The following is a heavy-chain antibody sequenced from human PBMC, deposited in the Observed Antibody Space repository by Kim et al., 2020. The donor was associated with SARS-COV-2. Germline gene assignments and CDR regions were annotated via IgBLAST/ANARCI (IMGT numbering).Heavy chain of an antibody. J-gene: IGHJ5*02. Sequence: SETLSLTCTVPGGSISSYYWSWIRQPPGKGLEWIGYIYYSGSTNYNPSLKSRVTISVDTSKNQFSLKLSSVTAADTAVYYCARGIIAARPGWFDPWGQGTLSPSPQ. V-gene: IGHV4-59*13. D-gene: IGHD6-6*01. CDR1: GGSISSYY. CDR3: ARGIIAARPGWFDP. CDR2: IYYSGST.